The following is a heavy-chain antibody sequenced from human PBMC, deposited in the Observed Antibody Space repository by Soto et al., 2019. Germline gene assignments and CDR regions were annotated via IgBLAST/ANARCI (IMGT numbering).Heavy chain of an antibody. Sequence: SETLSLTCTVSGGSISSGGYYWSWIRQHPGKGLEWIGYIYYSGSTYYNPSLKSRVTISVDTSKNQFSLKLSSVTAADTAVYYCARDSTVEGGENYWGQGTLVTVSS. V-gene: IGHV4-31*03. CDR1: GGSISSGGYY. J-gene: IGHJ4*02. CDR2: IYYSGST. D-gene: IGHD3-16*01. CDR3: ARDSTVEGGENY.